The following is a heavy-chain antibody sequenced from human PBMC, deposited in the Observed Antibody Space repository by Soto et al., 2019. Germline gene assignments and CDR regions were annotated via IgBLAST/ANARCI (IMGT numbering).Heavy chain of an antibody. CDR2: INHSGST. D-gene: IGHD2-2*01. V-gene: IGHV4-34*01. CDR1: NGSFSVYY. Sequence: QVQLQQWGAGLLKPSETLSLTCAVYNGSFSVYYWTWIRQPPGKGLEWIGEINHSGSTNYNPYLKSRVTISVDTSKNQFSLKLSSVTAPDTAVYYCARDSTRRGTCDIWGQGTMVTVSS. J-gene: IGHJ3*02. CDR3: ARDSTRRGTCDI.